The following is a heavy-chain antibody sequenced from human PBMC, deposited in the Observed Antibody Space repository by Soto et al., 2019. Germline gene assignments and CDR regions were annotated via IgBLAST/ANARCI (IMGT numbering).Heavy chain of an antibody. J-gene: IGHJ4*02. V-gene: IGHV3-74*01. D-gene: IGHD6-6*01. CDR3: AREYSSSRYFDY. CDR1: GFTFSSYW. Sequence: TGGSLRLSCAASGFTFSSYWMHWVRQAPGKGLVWVSRINSDGSSTSYADSVKGRFTISRDNAKNTLYMQMNSLRAEDTAVYYCAREYSSSRYFDYWGKGTLVTVS. CDR2: INSDGSST.